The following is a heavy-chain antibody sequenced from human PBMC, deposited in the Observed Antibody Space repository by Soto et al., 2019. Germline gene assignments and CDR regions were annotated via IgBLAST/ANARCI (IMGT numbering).Heavy chain of an antibody. V-gene: IGHV1-18*01. J-gene: IGHJ4*02. CDR2: INAYNEKP. D-gene: IGHD3-16*01. Sequence: ASVKVSCKASGYIFTHYGIGWVRQAPGQGLEWMGWINAYNEKPNYAQEFRGRVTMTTDTSTSTAYMDLRSLTSDDTGVYYCARWDGIFGAGGVEWGQGTKVAV. CDR3: ARWDGIFGAGGVE. CDR1: GYIFTHYG.